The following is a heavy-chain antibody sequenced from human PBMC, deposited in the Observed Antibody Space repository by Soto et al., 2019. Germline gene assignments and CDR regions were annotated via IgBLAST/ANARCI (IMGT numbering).Heavy chain of an antibody. Sequence: EVQLVESGGGLVKPGGSLRLSCAASGFTFSSYSMNWVRQAPGKGLEWVSSITSSSSYIYYADSVKGRFTISRDNAKKSLYLQMNSLRAEDTAVYYCASSSNGGYVKYYFDYWGQGTLVTVSS. CDR3: ASSSNGGYVKYYFDY. D-gene: IGHD5-12*01. V-gene: IGHV3-21*02. CDR1: GFTFSSYS. CDR2: ITSSSSYI. J-gene: IGHJ4*02.